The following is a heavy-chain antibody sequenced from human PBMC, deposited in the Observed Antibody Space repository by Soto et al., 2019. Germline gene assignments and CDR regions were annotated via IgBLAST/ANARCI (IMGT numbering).Heavy chain of an antibody. V-gene: IGHV3-30*18. CDR1: GFTFSSYG. D-gene: IGHD6-13*01. Sequence: GGSLRLSCAASGFTFSSYGMHWVRQAPGKGLEWVAVISYDGSNKYYADSVKGRFTISRDNSKNTLYLQMNSLRAEDTAVYYCAKEEATGESSSWDYNWFDPWGQGTLVTVSS. CDR3: AKEEATGESSSWDYNWFDP. J-gene: IGHJ5*02. CDR2: ISYDGSNK.